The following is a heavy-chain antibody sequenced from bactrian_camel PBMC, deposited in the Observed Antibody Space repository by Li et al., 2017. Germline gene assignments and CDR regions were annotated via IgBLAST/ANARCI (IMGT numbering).Heavy chain of an antibody. V-gene: IGHV3S53*01. Sequence: HVQLVESGGGLVHPGGSLRISCAASAGTGGPFYMAYFRLAPGKAREGVAAIGNDESTTYADSVKGRFTISKDNAKGTLYLQMTNLKPEDTAMYYCAADAGLWYEGRCKHQGVKDCTVSGQGTQVTVS. J-gene: IGHJ4*01. CDR1: AGTGGPFY. CDR2: IGNDEST. D-gene: IGHD1*01.